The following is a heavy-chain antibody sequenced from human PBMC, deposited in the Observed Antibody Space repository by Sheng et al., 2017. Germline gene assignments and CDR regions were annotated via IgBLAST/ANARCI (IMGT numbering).Heavy chain of an antibody. CDR1: GFTVSSNY. V-gene: IGHV3-53*01. D-gene: IGHD6-19*01. J-gene: IGHJ4*02. CDR3: ASGPNLGIAVAGSTDY. Sequence: EVQLVESGGGLIQPGGSLRLSCAASGFTVSSNYMRLGPPGSQGKGLEWVSVIYSGGSTYYADSVKGRFTISRDNSKNTLYLQMNSLRAEDTAVYYCASGPNLGIAVAGSTDYWGQGNAGHRL. CDR2: IYSGGST.